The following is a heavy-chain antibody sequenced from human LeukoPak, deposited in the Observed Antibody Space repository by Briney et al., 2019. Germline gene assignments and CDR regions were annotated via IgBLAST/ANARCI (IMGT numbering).Heavy chain of an antibody. Sequence: GRSLRLSCAASGFTFSTYGMHWVRQAPGKGLEWVAVISDNGRNKYYGDSVKGRFTISRGNSKNMLYLQMNSLRVEDTAVYYCAKDTTTGPAEYYFDYWGQGTLVTVSS. D-gene: IGHD1-14*01. CDR3: AKDTTTGPAEYYFDY. CDR2: ISDNGRNK. CDR1: GFTFSTYG. V-gene: IGHV3-30*18. J-gene: IGHJ4*02.